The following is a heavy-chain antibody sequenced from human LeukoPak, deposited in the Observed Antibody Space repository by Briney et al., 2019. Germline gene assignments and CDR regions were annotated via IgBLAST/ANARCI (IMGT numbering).Heavy chain of an antibody. CDR2: INPNSGGT. D-gene: IGHD3-10*01. Sequence: ASVKVSCKASGYTFTSYGISWVRQAPGQGLEWMGWINPNSGGTNYAQKFQGRVTMTRDTSISTAYMELSRLRSDDTAVYYCAREGILLWFGESSYGMDVWGQGTTVTVSS. CDR3: AREGILLWFGESSYGMDV. CDR1: GYTFTSYG. J-gene: IGHJ6*02. V-gene: IGHV1-2*02.